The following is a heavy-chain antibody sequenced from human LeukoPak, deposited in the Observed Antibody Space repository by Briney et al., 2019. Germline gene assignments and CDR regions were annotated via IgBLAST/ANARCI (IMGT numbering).Heavy chain of an antibody. V-gene: IGHV1-8*01. CDR1: GYTFTSYD. CDR2: MNPNSGNP. Sequence: ASVKVSCKASGYTFTSYDINWVRQATGQGLEWMGWMNPNSGNPGYAQKFQGRVTMTRNTSISTAYMELSSLRSEDTAVYYCARNGRPAATSYYYYYYMDVWGKGTTVTVSS. J-gene: IGHJ6*03. D-gene: IGHD2-2*01. CDR3: ARNGRPAATSYYYYYYMDV.